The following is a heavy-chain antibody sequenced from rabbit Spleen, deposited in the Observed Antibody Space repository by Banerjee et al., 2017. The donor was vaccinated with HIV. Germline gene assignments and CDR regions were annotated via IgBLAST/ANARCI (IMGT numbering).Heavy chain of an antibody. CDR3: ARDTGTSFSSYGMDL. J-gene: IGHJ6*01. CDR2: IAVGSGGFT. V-gene: IGHV1S45*01. D-gene: IGHD8-1*01. CDR1: GIDLSTYYY. Sequence: QQQLEESGGGLVKPGGTLTLTCKASGIDLSTYYYMCWVRQPPGKGLEWIACIAVGSGGFTYYANWAKGRFTISKTSSTTVTLQMTSLTAADTATYFCARDTGTSFSSYGMDLWAQGPSSPS.